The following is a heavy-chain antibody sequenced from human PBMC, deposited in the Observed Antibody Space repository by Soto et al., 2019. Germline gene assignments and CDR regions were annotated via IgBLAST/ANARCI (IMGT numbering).Heavy chain of an antibody. J-gene: IGHJ6*02. CDR1: GGSISSSSYY. CDR2: IYYSGST. CDR3: ARRSRCELLRYYYYGMDV. Sequence: QLQRQESGPGLVKPSKTLSLTCTVYGGSISSSSYYWGWIRQPPGKGLEWIGSIYYSGSTYYNPSLKSRVTISLDTSKNQLSLRQSSVTAADTAVYYCARRSRCELLRYYYYGMDVWGQVTTVTVSS. V-gene: IGHV4-39*01. D-gene: IGHD1-26*01.